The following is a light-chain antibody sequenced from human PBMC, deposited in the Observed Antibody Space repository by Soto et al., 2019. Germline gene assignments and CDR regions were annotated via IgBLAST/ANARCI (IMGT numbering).Light chain of an antibody. CDR3: QQYDSVLGT. CDR1: QSISHW. Sequence: DIQMTQSPATLSASVVDSVTITCRASQSISHWLAWYQQKPGKAPKFLIYDASSLESGVPSRFSGSGSGTEFTLTISSLQPDDFATYYCQQYDSVLGTFGPGTKVDI. V-gene: IGKV1-5*01. J-gene: IGKJ1*01. CDR2: DAS.